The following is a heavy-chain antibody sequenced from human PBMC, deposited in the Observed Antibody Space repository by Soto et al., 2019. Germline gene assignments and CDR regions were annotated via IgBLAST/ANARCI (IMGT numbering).Heavy chain of an antibody. J-gene: IGHJ4*02. CDR1: GFTFSSYG. Sequence: GGSLRLSCAASGFTFSSYGMHWVRQAPGKGLEWVAVISYGGSNKYYADSVKGRFTISRDNSKNTLYLQMNSLRAEDTAVYYCAKVWGLTGGGTAMPFDYWGQGTLVTVSS. V-gene: IGHV3-30*18. CDR2: ISYGGSNK. D-gene: IGHD5-18*01. CDR3: AKVWGLTGGGTAMPFDY.